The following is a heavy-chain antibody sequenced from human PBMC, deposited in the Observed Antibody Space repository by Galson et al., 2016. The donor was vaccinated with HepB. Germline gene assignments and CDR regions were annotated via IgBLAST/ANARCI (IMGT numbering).Heavy chain of an antibody. V-gene: IGHV4-39*01. J-gene: IGHJ2*01. CDR3: ARQRGATVNTWYFDL. Sequence: SETLSLTCAVSGGSISSSSFYWGWIRQPPGKGLEWLWIVHYSGSYYNNPTPRRRLTISVALDTSKNQFSLKLNSVTAADTAEYYCARQRGATVNTWYFDLWGRGTLVTVSS. CDR2: VHYSGSY. D-gene: IGHD1-26*01. CDR1: GGSISSSSFY.